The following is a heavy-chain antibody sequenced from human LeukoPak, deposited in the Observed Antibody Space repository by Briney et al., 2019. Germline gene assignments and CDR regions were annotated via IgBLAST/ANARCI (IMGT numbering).Heavy chain of an antibody. CDR3: ARRGNIAARRGGDY. Sequence: ASVKVSCKASGYTFTSYDINWVRQATGQGLEWMGWMNPNSGNTGYAQKFQGRVTMTRNTSISTAYMELSSLRSGDTAVYYCARRGNIAARRGGDYWGQGTLVTVSS. CDR1: GYTFTSYD. D-gene: IGHD6-6*01. J-gene: IGHJ4*02. V-gene: IGHV1-8*01. CDR2: MNPNSGNT.